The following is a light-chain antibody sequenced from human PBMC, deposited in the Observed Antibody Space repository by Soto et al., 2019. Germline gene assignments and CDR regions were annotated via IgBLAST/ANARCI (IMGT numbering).Light chain of an antibody. CDR1: QSVSIN. V-gene: IGKV3-20*01. J-gene: IGKJ1*01. CDR3: HQYGSSPAT. Sequence: TVLTQSPGTLSVSPGERSSVSCRASQSVSINLAWYQQKPGQAPRLLIFGASSRATGIPDRFRGSGSVTDFTLTISRLEPEDFAVYYCHQYGSSPATFGQGTKVDIK. CDR2: GAS.